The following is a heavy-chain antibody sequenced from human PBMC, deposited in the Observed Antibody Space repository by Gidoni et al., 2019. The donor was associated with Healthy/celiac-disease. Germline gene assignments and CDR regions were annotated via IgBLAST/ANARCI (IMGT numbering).Heavy chain of an antibody. CDR2: ISSSSSYT. Sequence: APGKGLEWVSYISSSSSYTNYADSVTGRFTISRDNAKNSLYLQMNSLRAEDTAVYYCARGNGDYIYYYYYYMDVWGKGTTVTVSS. V-gene: IGHV3-11*05. CDR3: ARGNGDYIYYYYYYMDV. J-gene: IGHJ6*03. D-gene: IGHD4-17*01.